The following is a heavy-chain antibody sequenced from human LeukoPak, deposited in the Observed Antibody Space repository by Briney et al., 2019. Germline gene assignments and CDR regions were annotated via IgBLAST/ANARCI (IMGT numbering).Heavy chain of an antibody. CDR2: ISYDGSNK. J-gene: IGHJ4*02. Sequence: PGGSLRLSCAASGFTFSSYGMHWVRQAPGKGLEWVAVISYDGSNKYYADSVKGRFTISRDNSKNTLYLQMNSQRAEDTAVYYCARRWQSSFDYWGQGTLVTVSS. CDR3: ARRWQSSFDY. V-gene: IGHV3-30*03. D-gene: IGHD4-23*01. CDR1: GFTFSSYG.